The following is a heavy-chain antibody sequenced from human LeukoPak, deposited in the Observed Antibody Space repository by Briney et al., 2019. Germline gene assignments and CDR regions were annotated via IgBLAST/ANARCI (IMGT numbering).Heavy chain of an antibody. Sequence: PSETLSLTCTVSGGSISSSSYYWGWIRQPPGKGLEWIGSIYYSGSTYYNPSLKSRVTISVDMSKNQFSLKLNSVTAADTAVYYCARHTSYYYDSSGYQGALGYWGQGTLVTVSS. D-gene: IGHD3-22*01. CDR1: GGSISSSSYY. V-gene: IGHV4-39*01. CDR3: ARHTSYYYDSSGYQGALGY. J-gene: IGHJ4*02. CDR2: IYYSGST.